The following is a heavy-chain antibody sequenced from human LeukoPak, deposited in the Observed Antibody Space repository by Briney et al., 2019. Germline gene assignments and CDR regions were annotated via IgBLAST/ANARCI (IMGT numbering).Heavy chain of an antibody. CDR3: ARGKRTIFGVAIPDY. D-gene: IGHD3-3*01. V-gene: IGHV1-69*01. J-gene: IGHJ4*02. CDR2: IIPIFGTA. CDR1: GGTFSSYA. Sequence: GSSVKVSCKASGGTFSSYAISWVRQAPGQGLEWMGGIIPIFGTANYAQKFQGRVTITADESASTAYMELSSLRSEDTAVYYRARGKRTIFGVAIPDYWGQGTLVTVSS.